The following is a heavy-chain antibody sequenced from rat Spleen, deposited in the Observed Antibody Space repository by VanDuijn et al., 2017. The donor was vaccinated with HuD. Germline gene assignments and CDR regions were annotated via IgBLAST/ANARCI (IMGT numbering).Heavy chain of an antibody. CDR2: ISTSGGST. D-gene: IGHD1-12*02. CDR1: GFTFSNYD. CDR3: TTGYDGTYYSLFDW. V-gene: IGHV5-27*01. J-gene: IGHJ2*01. Sequence: EVQLVESGGGLVQPGRSLKLSCAASGFTFSNYDMAWVRQAPTKGLEWVASISTSGGSTYYRDSVKGRFTVSRDNAKSTLYLQMDSLRSEDTATYYCTTGYDGTYYSLFDWWGQGVMVTVSS.